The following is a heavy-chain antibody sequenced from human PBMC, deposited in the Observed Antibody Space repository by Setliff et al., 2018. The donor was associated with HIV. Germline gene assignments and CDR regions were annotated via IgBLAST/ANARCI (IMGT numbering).Heavy chain of an antibody. CDR3: ARDYFDSSAYHYGFGAFDI. CDR2: INPSGGSA. J-gene: IGHJ3*02. Sequence: ASVKVSCKASGYTFTSYYLHWVRQAPGQGLEWMGMINPSGGSASYAQKFQGRVTMSRDTSTSTVYMELSSLRSEDTAVYYCARDYFDSSAYHYGFGAFDIWAKGQWSPSPQ. D-gene: IGHD3-22*01. V-gene: IGHV1-46*01. CDR1: GYTFTSYY.